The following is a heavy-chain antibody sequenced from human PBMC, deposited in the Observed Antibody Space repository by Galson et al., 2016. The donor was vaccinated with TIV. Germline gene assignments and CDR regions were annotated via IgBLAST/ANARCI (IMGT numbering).Heavy chain of an antibody. Sequence: SVKVSCKVSGDSLTDLVIHWVRQAPGKGLEWVGGFDPEVQKTIYAQNFQGRVTVTEGTATDTAYMELNNLRSDDTAVYYCATVAWFPGLSLDSWGQGTLVIVSS. V-gene: IGHV1-24*01. CDR1: GDSLTDLV. D-gene: IGHD3-22*01. CDR3: ATVAWFPGLSLDS. CDR2: FDPEVQKT. J-gene: IGHJ4*02.